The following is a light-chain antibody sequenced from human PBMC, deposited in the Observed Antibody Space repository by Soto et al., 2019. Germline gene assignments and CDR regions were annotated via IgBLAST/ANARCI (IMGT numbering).Light chain of an antibody. V-gene: IGLV4-60*03. CDR1: SGHSSYI. Sequence: QTVVTQSSSASASLGSSVKLTCTLSSGHSSYIIAWHQQQPGKAPRYLMKVEGSGSYNKGSGLPDRFSGSSSGADRYLTISNLQSEDEADYYCETWDSNTHKVFGGGTKLTVL. CDR2: VEGSGSY. CDR3: ETWDSNTHKV. J-gene: IGLJ3*02.